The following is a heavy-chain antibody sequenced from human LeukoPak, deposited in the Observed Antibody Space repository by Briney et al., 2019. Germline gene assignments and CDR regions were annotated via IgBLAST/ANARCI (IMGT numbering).Heavy chain of an antibody. D-gene: IGHD3-22*01. CDR3: ARDYDRSGYYIDLDY. CDR1: GFTFSSCS. CDR2: ISGSSSSI. Sequence: GSLRLSCAASGFTFSSCSVNWVRQARGKGLEWVSYISGSSSSIKYADSVKGRFTISRDNAKNSLYLQMNSLRAEDTAVYYCARDYDRSGYYIDLDYWGQGTLVTVSS. V-gene: IGHV3-48*04. J-gene: IGHJ4*02.